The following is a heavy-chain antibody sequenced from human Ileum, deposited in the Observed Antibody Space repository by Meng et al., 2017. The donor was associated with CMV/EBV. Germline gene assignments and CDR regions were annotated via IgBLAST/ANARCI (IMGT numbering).Heavy chain of an antibody. Sequence: GAALKISWAASGFTFSSYAMSWVRQAPGKGLECVSSTSGSGDTTYFADPVRGRFSVSRDNTNNTLVLQMSSLRAEDTAVYYCARDWGSGWFKSNFWYFDLWGRGYPV. CDR1: GFTFSSYA. CDR2: TSGSGDTT. V-gene: IGHV3-23*01. J-gene: IGHJ2*01. CDR3: ARDWGSGWFKSNFWYFDL. D-gene: IGHD6-19*01.